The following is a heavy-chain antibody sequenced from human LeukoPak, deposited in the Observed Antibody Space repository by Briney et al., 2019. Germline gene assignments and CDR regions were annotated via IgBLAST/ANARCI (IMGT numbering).Heavy chain of an antibody. CDR3: AKVAKYYYGAETYYFFEH. CDR2: SSSSSSTI. J-gene: IGHJ4*02. D-gene: IGHD3-10*01. Sequence: GGSLRLSCAASGFTFSSYRMNWVRQAPGKGLEWVSYSSSSSSTIYYADSVKGRFTISRDNAKNSLYLQMNSLRAEDTAVYYCAKVAKYYYGAETYYFFEHWGQGTPVTASS. CDR1: GFTFSSYR. V-gene: IGHV3-48*01.